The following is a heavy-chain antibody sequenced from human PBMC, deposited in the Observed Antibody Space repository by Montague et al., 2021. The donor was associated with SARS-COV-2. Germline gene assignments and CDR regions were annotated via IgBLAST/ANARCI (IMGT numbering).Heavy chain of an antibody. D-gene: IGHD2-15*01. CDR2: ISSSSSYI. CDR3: ARDAHVVVVAAAFSS. J-gene: IGHJ4*02. V-gene: IGHV3-21*01. CDR1: GFTFSSYS. Sequence: SLRLSRAASGFTFSSYSMNWVRQAPGKGLEWVSSISSSSSYIYYADSVKGRFTISRDNAKNSLYLQMNSLRAEDTAVYYCARDAHVVVVAAAFSSWGQGTLVTVSS.